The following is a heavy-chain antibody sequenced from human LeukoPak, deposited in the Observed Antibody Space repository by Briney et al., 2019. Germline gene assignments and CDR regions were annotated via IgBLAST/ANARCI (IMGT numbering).Heavy chain of an antibody. J-gene: IGHJ4*02. Sequence: AGGSLRLSCAASGFTFSSCSMNWVRQAPGKGLEWVSYISSSSSTIYYADSVKGRFTISRDNAKNSLYLQMNSLRAEDTAVYYCARVAVTVTPIVVVIYLVDYWGQGTLVTVSS. D-gene: IGHD3-22*01. V-gene: IGHV3-48*01. CDR1: GFTFSSCS. CDR3: ARVAVTVTPIVVVIYLVDY. CDR2: ISSSSSTI.